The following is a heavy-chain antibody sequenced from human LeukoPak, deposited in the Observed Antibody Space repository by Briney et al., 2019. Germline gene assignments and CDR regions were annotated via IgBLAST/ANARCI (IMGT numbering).Heavy chain of an antibody. V-gene: IGHV4-4*07. D-gene: IGHD3-10*01. CDR1: GVSVIPYY. CDR3: ATSGSSFDYYHYIDV. CDR2: MYTSGDT. J-gene: IGHJ6*03. Sequence: PSETLSLPCTVSGVSVIPYYWSWLRQPAGEGPEWIGRMYTSGDTAYNPSLKSRVTMSIDTSKNQFSLKLSSVTAADTAVYYCATSGSSFDYYHYIDVWGKGTTVTVSS.